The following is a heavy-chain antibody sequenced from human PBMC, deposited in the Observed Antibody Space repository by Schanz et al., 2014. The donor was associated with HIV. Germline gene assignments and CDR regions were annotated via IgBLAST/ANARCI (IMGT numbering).Heavy chain of an antibody. J-gene: IGHJ4*02. CDR3: ATDFSSSWCFDN. V-gene: IGHV3-21*01. Sequence: EVQLLESGGGLVQRGGSLRLSCAASGFTFSNYAMSWVRQAPGKGLEWVSSITSSSSYIYYADSVKGRFTISRDNAKNSVYLQMNSLRAEDTAVFYCATDFSSSWCFDNWGQGTLVTVSS. CDR2: ITSSSSYI. D-gene: IGHD6-13*01. CDR1: GFTFSNYA.